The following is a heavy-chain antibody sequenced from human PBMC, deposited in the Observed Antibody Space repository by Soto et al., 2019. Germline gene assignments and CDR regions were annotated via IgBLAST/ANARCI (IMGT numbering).Heavy chain of an antibody. CDR3: ARQRSARGVYHYPHYDY. Sequence: QLQLQESGPGLVKPSETLSLTCTVSGGSISSSSYSWGWIRQPPGKGLAWIGSIYYSGSTYYNPSLKSRVTIYVDTSQNPFVPKRSSVSAADTAAYYCARQRSARGVYHYPHYDYWGQGTLVTVSS. V-gene: IGHV4-39*01. D-gene: IGHD6-13*01. CDR2: IYYSGST. J-gene: IGHJ4*02. CDR1: GGSISSSSYS.